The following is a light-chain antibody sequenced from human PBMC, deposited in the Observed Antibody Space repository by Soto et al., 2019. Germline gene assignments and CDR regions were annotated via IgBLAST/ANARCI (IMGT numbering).Light chain of an antibody. CDR1: HSVTSDY. CDR2: DAS. V-gene: IGKV3-11*01. J-gene: IGKJ1*01. CDR3: QQRSNWPTT. Sequence: EIVLKQSPGTLSLFPGERATLSCLASHSVTSDYLAWYQQKPGQAPRLLIYDASNRATGIPARFSGSGSGADFTLTISSLEPEDFAVYYCQQRSNWPTTFGQGTKVDI.